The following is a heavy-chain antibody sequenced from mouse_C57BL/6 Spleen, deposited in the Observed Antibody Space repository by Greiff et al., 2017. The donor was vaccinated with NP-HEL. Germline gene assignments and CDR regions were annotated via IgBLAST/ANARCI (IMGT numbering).Heavy chain of an antibody. D-gene: IGHD3-2*02. J-gene: IGHJ2*01. CDR2: IDPSDSDT. V-gene: IGHV1-52*01. Sequence: QVQLQQPGAELVRPGSSVKLSCKASGYTFTSYWMHWVKQRPIQGLEWIGNIDPSDSDTHYNQKFKDKATFTVDKSSSNAYMHLSSLTSADSAVYYCARNGSGYGYFDHWGQGTTLTVSS. CDR3: ARNGSGYGYFDH. CDR1: GYTFTSYW.